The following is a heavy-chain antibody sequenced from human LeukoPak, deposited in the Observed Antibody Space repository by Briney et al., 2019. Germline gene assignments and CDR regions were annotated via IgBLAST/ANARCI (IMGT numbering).Heavy chain of an antibody. CDR3: ASPRLAPRDAFDL. D-gene: IGHD6-19*01. Sequence: ASVTVSCKASGYTFSGYYMHWVRQAPGQGLEWMGWINPNSGGTNYAQKFQGRVTMTRDTSISTAYMELSRLRSDDTAVYYCASPRLAPRDAFDLWGQGTMVTVSS. V-gene: IGHV1-2*02. CDR2: INPNSGGT. J-gene: IGHJ3*01. CDR1: GYTFSGYY.